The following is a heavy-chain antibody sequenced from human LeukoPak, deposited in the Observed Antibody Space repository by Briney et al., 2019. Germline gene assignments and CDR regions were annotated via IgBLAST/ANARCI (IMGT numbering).Heavy chain of an antibody. J-gene: IGHJ4*02. CDR1: GYTFTNYD. CDR2: VSTDSGNS. CDR3: ARGVSRGVDY. V-gene: IGHV1-8*02. Sequence: ASVKVSCTASGYTFTNYDINWMRQATGQGLEWLGWVSTDSGNSDSAQKFQGRITLTRDTSISTVFLELRNLRSDDTAVYYCARGVSRGVDYWGQGTLVTVSS. D-gene: IGHD5-12*01.